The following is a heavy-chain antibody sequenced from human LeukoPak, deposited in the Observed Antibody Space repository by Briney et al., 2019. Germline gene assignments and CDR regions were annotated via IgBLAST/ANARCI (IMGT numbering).Heavy chain of an antibody. Sequence: GGSLRLSCAASGFTFSNYWMSWVRQAPGKGLEGVANIKEDGSEKYYVASVKGRFTISRDNAKNSLSLQVNSLSAEDTAVYYCARSRSGYYEDYWGQGTLVTVSS. D-gene: IGHD3-22*01. CDR1: GFTFSNYW. J-gene: IGHJ4*02. CDR3: ARSRSGYYEDY. V-gene: IGHV3-7*01. CDR2: IKEDGSEK.